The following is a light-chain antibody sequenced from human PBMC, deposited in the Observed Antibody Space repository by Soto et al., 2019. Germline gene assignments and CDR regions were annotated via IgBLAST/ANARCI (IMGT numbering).Light chain of an antibody. J-gene: IGLJ1*01. CDR1: SSDVGSYNH. Sequence: QSVLTQPPSVSGSPGHSVTISFSGTSSDVGSYNHVSWYQQAPGTAPKLMIYEVSNRPSGVPDRFSGSKSGNTASLTISGLQPEDEADYYCYSFTTSDTYVFGTGTKVTVL. CDR3: YSFTTSDTYV. CDR2: EVS. V-gene: IGLV2-18*02.